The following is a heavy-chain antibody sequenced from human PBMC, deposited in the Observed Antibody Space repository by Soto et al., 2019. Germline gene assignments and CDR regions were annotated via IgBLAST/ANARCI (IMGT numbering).Heavy chain of an antibody. Sequence: GAPVKVSFKASGGTFSSYAISWGRQAPGQGLEWMGGIIPIFGTANYAQKFQGRVTITADKSTSTAYMELSSLRSEDTAVYYCAKELLRFPYYYGMDVWGQGTTVTVSS. CDR2: IIPIFGTA. J-gene: IGHJ6*02. V-gene: IGHV1-69*06. CDR1: GGTFSSYA. D-gene: IGHD2-21*01. CDR3: AKELLRFPYYYGMDV.